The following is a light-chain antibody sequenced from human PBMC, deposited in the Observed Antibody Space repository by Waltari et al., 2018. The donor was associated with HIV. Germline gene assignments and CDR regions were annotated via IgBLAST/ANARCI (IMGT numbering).Light chain of an antibody. CDR1: RSAFETYKL. V-gene: IGLV2-23*02. J-gene: IGLJ3*02. CDR2: EVM. Sequence: QSALTQPASVSGSPGQSITISCTGTRSAFETYKLVSWYQQHPGKAPKLLLYEVMKRPSGVSTRFSGSMSANTASLTISGLQAEDEADYYCCSYVGGDTWVFGGGTKLTVL. CDR3: CSYVGGDTWV.